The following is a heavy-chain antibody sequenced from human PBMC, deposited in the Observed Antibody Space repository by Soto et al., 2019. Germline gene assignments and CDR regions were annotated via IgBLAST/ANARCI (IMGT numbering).Heavy chain of an antibody. Sequence: QVQLQESGPGLVKPSETLSLTCTVSGGSITNYYCSWFRQPPGKGLEWIGYINYDGYSAYNLSLKRRAPLSMDASKTQFSLMLESVTATDTAVYYCARHGFGPLHGLVDVWGPGTTVIVSS. CDR2: INYDGYS. V-gene: IGHV4-59*08. J-gene: IGHJ6*02. CDR3: ARHGFGPLHGLVDV. D-gene: IGHD3-10*01. CDR1: GGSITNYY.